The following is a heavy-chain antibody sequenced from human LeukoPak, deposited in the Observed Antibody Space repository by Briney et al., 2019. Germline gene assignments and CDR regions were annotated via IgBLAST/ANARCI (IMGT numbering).Heavy chain of an antibody. CDR3: ARTYYYDSSGYFGYFDY. CDR1: GFTVSSNY. J-gene: IGHJ4*02. CDR2: IYSGGST. D-gene: IGHD3-22*01. Sequence: GGSLRLSCAASGFTVSSNYMSWVRQAPGKGLEWVSVIYSGGSTYYADSVKGRFTISRHNSKNTLYLQMSSLRAEDTAVYYCARTYYYDSSGYFGYFDYWGQGTLVTVSS. V-gene: IGHV3-53*04.